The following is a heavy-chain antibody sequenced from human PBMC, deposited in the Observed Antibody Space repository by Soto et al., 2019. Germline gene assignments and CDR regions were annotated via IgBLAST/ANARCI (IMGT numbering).Heavy chain of an antibody. CDR3: ARDRKVRGGIGTYYYYYYMDV. V-gene: IGHV3-11*01. J-gene: IGHJ6*03. D-gene: IGHD3-16*01. Sequence: GGSLRLSCAASGFTFSDYYMSWIRQAPGKGLEWVSYISSSGSTIYYADSVKGRFTISRDNAKNSLYLQMNSLRAEDTAVYYCARDRKVRGGIGTYYYYYYMDVWGKGTTVTVSS. CDR1: GFTFSDYY. CDR2: ISSSGSTI.